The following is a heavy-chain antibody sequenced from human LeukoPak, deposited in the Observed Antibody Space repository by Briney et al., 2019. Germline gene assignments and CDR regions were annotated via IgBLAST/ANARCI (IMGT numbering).Heavy chain of an antibody. J-gene: IGHJ4*02. V-gene: IGHV3-74*01. CDR3: ARGPYYYDSSGYYVDY. D-gene: IGHD3-22*01. Sequence: GGSLRLSCAASGFTFSSYWVHWVRQAPGKGLVWVSRINSDGSSTSYADSVKGRFTISRDNAKNTLYLQMNSLRAEDTAVYYCARGPYYYDSSGYYVDYWGQGTLVTVSS. CDR2: INSDGSST. CDR1: GFTFSSYW.